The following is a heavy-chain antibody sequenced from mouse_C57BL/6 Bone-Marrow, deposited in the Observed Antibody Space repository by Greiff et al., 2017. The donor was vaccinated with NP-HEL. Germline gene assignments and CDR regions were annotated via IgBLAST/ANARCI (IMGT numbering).Heavy chain of an antibody. Sequence: QVHVKQSGAELVRPGTSVKMSCKASGYTFTNYWIGWAKQRPGHGLEWIGDIYPGGGYTNYNEKFKGKATLTADKSSSTAYMQFSSLTSEDSAIYYCARYDYDWYYFDYWGQGTTLTVSS. V-gene: IGHV1-63*01. D-gene: IGHD2-4*01. CDR3: ARYDYDWYYFDY. CDR2: IYPGGGYT. CDR1: GYTFTNYW. J-gene: IGHJ2*01.